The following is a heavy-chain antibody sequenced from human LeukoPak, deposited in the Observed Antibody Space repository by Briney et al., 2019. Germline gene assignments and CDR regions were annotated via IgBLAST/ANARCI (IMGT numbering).Heavy chain of an antibody. CDR2: IKQDGSEK. J-gene: IGHJ4*02. Sequence: GGSLRLSCAASGFTFSSYWMSWVRQAPGKGLEWVANIKQDGSEKYYVDSVKGRFTISRDNAKNSLYLQMNSLRAEDTAVYYCAAEDYYDSSGYYFDYWGQGTLVTVSS. D-gene: IGHD3-22*01. V-gene: IGHV3-7*01. CDR1: GFTFSSYW. CDR3: AAEDYYDSSGYYFDY.